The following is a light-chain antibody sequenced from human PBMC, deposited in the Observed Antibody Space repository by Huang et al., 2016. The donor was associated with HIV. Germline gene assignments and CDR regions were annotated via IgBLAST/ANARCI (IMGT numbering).Light chain of an antibody. CDR1: QSVTNY. CDR2: DAS. J-gene: IGKJ4*01. Sequence: EVVLTQSPATLSLSPGERATLPCRASQSVTNYLAWYQQKPGQPPRLLIDDASNRSPGVPARCSGSGSGTDFTLTISSLEPEDFAVYYCQQRGNWPPVTFGGGTKVEIK. V-gene: IGKV3-11*01. CDR3: QQRGNWPPVT.